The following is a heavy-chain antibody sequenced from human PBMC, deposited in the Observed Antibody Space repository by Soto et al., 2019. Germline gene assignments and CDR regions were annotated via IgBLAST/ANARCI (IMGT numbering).Heavy chain of an antibody. CDR3: VSCPRLYYFDY. D-gene: IGHD2-2*01. V-gene: IGHV1-18*01. CDR2: ISAYNGNT. CDR1: GYTFTSYG. J-gene: IGHJ4*02. Sequence: QVPLVQSGAEVKKPGASVKVSCKASGYTFTSYGISWVRQAPGQGLEWMGWISAYNGNTNYAQKLQGRVTMTTDTSTSTAYMEVRGLRSDDTAVYYCVSCPRLYYFDYWGQGTLVTVSS.